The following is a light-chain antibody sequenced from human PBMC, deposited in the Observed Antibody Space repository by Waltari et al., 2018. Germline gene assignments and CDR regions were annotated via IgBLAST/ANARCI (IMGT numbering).Light chain of an antibody. Sequence: DIVLTQSPGSLSLSPGERATLSCRASQSVRTNYSAWYQQKPGQATSLLMSSSSSRTTDIPDRYSDRGAETDFTLTSSRREPEDGAVCYCQQNNTSPWTFGQGTKVEVK. CDR2: SSS. CDR1: QSVRTNY. V-gene: IGKV3-20*01. J-gene: IGKJ1*01. CDR3: QQNNTSPWT.